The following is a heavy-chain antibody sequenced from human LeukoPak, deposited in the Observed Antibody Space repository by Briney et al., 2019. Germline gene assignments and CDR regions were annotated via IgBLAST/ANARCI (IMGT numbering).Heavy chain of an antibody. CDR1: GGSFSGYY. Sequence: PSETLSLTCAVYGGSFSGYYWSWFRKPPGKGLEWSGEINHSGSTNYNPSLKSRVTISVDTSKNQFSLKLSSVTAADTAVYYCAITDSSGYYCDYWGQGTLVTVSS. CDR3: AITDSSGYYCDY. J-gene: IGHJ4*02. D-gene: IGHD3-22*01. CDR2: INHSGST. V-gene: IGHV4-34*01.